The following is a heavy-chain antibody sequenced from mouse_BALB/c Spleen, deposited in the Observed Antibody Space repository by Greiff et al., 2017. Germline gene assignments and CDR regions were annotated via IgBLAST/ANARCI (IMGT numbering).Heavy chain of an antibody. V-gene: IGHV5-17*02. CDR2: ISSGSSTI. CDR3: ARLWREGSWFAY. Sequence: DVMLVESGGGLVQPGGSRKLSCAASGFTFSSFGMHWVRQAPEKGLEWVAYISSGSSTIYYADTVKGRFTISRDNPKNTLFLQMTSLRSEDTAMYYCARLWREGSWFAYWGQGTLVTVSA. CDR1: GFTFSSFG. J-gene: IGHJ3*01.